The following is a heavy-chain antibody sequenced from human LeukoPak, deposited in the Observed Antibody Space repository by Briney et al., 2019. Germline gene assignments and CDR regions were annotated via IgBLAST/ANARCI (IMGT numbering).Heavy chain of an antibody. CDR2: AYHDEWPGNSK. V-gene: IGHV3-33*01. Sequence: PGGSLRLSYAASGFIFSSYGMHWVRQAPGKGLEWVAVAYHDEWPGNSKYYVDSVKSRFTVSRDNSKNTLYLQMSSLRAEDTAVYYCATGSGYYYDHWGQGTLVTVSS. CDR1: GFIFSSYG. J-gene: IGHJ4*02. D-gene: IGHD3-22*01. CDR3: ATGSGYYYDH.